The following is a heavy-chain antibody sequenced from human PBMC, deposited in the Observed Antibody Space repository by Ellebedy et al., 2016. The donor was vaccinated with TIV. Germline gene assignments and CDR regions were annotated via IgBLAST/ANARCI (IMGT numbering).Heavy chain of an antibody. Sequence: ASVKVSCKASGYTFTNYYIHWVRQAPGQGLEWMGMINTSGGGTNRPQKFQGRVTMTRDVSRETAFMELSSLRPEDTAVYYCAAGGLVGYCGGDCYMDLWGQGTTVTVSS. CDR1: GYTFTNYY. CDR3: AAGGLVGYCGGDCYMDL. CDR2: INTSGGGT. J-gene: IGHJ6*02. V-gene: IGHV1-46*01. D-gene: IGHD2-21*02.